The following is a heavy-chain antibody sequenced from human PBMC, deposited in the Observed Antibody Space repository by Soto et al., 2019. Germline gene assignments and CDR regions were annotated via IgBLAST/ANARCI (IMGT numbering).Heavy chain of an antibody. V-gene: IGHV3-23*01. CDR1: GFTFSSYA. Sequence: GGSLRLSCAASGFTFSSYAMSWVRQAPGKGLEWVSAISGSGGSTYYADSVKGRFTISRDNSKNTLYLQMNSLRAEDTAVYYCAKTRGYYYGSGTPIGDGMDVWGQGTTVTVSS. J-gene: IGHJ6*02. CDR2: ISGSGGST. CDR3: AKTRGYYYGSGTPIGDGMDV. D-gene: IGHD3-10*01.